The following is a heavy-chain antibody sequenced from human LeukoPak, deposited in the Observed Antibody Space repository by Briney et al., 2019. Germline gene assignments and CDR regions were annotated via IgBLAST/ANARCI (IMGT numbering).Heavy chain of an antibody. V-gene: IGHV1-46*01. CDR2: INPSGGST. Sequence: ASVKVSCKASGYTFTSYYMHWVRQAPGQGLEWMGIINPSGGSTTYAQKFQGAVTMTRDMSTSTVYMQLSSLRSEDTAVYYCAIGARDYFYCYMDVWGKGTTVIVSS. CDR1: GYTFTSYY. D-gene: IGHD1-26*01. CDR3: AIGARDYFYCYMDV. J-gene: IGHJ6*03.